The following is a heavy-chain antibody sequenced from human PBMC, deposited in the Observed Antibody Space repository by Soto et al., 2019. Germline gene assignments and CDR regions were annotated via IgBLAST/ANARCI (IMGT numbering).Heavy chain of an antibody. J-gene: IGHJ4*02. Sequence: PGGSLRLSCAASGFTFSSYGMHWVRQAPGKGLEWVAVIWYDGSNKYYADSVKGRFTISRGNSKNTLYLQMNSLRAEDTAVYYCARGSSSGAFDYWGQGTLVTVSS. CDR1: GFTFSSYG. V-gene: IGHV3-33*01. D-gene: IGHD6-6*01. CDR2: IWYDGSNK. CDR3: ARGSSSGAFDY.